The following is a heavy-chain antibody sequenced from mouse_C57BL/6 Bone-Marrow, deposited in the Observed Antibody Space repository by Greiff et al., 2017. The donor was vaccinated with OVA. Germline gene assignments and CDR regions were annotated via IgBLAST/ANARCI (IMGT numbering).Heavy chain of an antibody. J-gene: IGHJ2*01. CDR3: ARRDYGSSLDY. V-gene: IGHV5-12*01. CDR2: ISNGGGST. CDR1: GFTFSDYY. D-gene: IGHD1-1*01. Sequence: EVMLVESGGGLVQPGGSLKLSCAASGFTFSDYYMYWVRQTPEKRLEWVAYISNGGGSTYYPDTVKGRFPITRDNAKNTLDLQMSRLKSEDTAMYYCARRDYGSSLDYWGQGTTLTVSS.